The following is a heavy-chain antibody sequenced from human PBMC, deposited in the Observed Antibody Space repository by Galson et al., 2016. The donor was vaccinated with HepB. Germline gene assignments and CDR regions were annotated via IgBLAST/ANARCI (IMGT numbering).Heavy chain of an antibody. CDR1: GFSFRTYC. J-gene: IGHJ6*02. CDR2: IKEDESQK. D-gene: IGHD1-26*01. CDR3: AREDKWDSMDV. Sequence: SLRLSCAASGFSFRTYCMTWVRHVPGKGLEWVANIKEDESQKKYLDSVKGRFTISRDNAKNLLYLQMNSLRDEDTAVYYCAREDKWDSMDVWGQGTTVTVSS. V-gene: IGHV3-7*04.